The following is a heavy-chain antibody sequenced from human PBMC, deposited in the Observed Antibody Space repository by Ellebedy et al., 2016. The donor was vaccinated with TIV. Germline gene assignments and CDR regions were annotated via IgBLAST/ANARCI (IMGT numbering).Heavy chain of an antibody. V-gene: IGHV3-33*01. CDR1: GFTFSSYG. Sequence: GESLKISCAASGFTFSSYGIHWVRQAPGKGLEWVAVIWSDGSNKYYADSVKGLFTISRDNSKNTVYLQMNSLRAEDTAMYYCARAGGSGSFHSSNFDYWGQGALATVSS. CDR2: IWSDGSNK. CDR3: ARAGGSGSFHSSNFDY. J-gene: IGHJ4*02. D-gene: IGHD3-10*01.